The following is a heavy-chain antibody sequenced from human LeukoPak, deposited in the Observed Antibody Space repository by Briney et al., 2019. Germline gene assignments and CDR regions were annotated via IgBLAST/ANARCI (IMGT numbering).Heavy chain of an antibody. Sequence: SETLSLTCTVSGGSISSYYWSWIRQPPGKGLEWIGYIYYSGSTNYNPSLKSRVAISVDTSKNQFSLKLSSVTAADTAVYYCARLRLQYIFDYWGQGALVTVSS. CDR1: GGSISSYY. D-gene: IGHD4-11*01. CDR3: ARLRLQYIFDY. CDR2: IYYSGST. V-gene: IGHV4-59*01. J-gene: IGHJ4*02.